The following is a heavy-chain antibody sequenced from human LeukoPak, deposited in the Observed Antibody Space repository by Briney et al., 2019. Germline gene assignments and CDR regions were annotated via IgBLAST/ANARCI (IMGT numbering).Heavy chain of an antibody. Sequence: PGGSLRLSCAASGFTFSSYAMSWVRQAPGKGLEWVSAISGSGGSTYYADSVKGRFTISRDNSKNTLYLQMNSLRAEDTAVYYCAKLAVGPDLEDDYGDYATLLYFDYWGQGTLVTVSS. V-gene: IGHV3-23*01. CDR1: GFTFSSYA. CDR2: ISGSGGST. CDR3: AKLAVGPDLEDDYGDYATLLYFDY. D-gene: IGHD4-17*01. J-gene: IGHJ4*02.